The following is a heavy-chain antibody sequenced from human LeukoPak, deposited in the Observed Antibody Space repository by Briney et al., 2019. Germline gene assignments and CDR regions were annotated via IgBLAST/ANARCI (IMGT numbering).Heavy chain of an antibody. CDR3: ARDTPGYYDSSGYPRPNRSFDY. Sequence: SVKVSCKASGGTFSSYAITWVRQAPGQGLEWMGRIIPIFGTANYAQKFQGRVTMTRDTSTSTVYMELSSLRSEDTAVYYCARDTPGYYDSSGYPRPNRSFDYWGQGTLVTVSS. D-gene: IGHD3-22*01. V-gene: IGHV1-69*05. CDR2: IIPIFGTA. CDR1: GGTFSSYA. J-gene: IGHJ4*02.